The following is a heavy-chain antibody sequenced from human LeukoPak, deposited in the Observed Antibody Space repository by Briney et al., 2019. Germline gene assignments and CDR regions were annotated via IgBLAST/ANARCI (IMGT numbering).Heavy chain of an antibody. V-gene: IGHV3-33*06. Sequence: GGSLRLSCVASGFTFSHYGMHWVRQAPGKGLEWVAVIWSDVTNQYYADSVKGRFTISRDNFKNTVYLQMNSLRAEDTAIYYGAKDAQRGFDYSNSLEHWGQGSLVTVSS. CDR3: AKDAQRGFDYSNSLEH. J-gene: IGHJ4*02. CDR1: GFTFSHYG. D-gene: IGHD4-11*01. CDR2: IWSDVTNQ.